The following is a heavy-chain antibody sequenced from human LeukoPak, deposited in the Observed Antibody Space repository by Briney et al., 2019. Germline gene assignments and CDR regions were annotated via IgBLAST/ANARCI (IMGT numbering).Heavy chain of an antibody. CDR2: ISGSGDSA. D-gene: IGHD1-26*01. J-gene: IGHJ4*02. Sequence: QAGGSLRLSCAASGFTFSSYAMTWVRQAPGKGLEWVSAISGSGDSAYYADSVKGRFTISRDNSKNTLYLQMNSLRAEDTAVYYCARAPWENGGYWGQGTLVTVSS. CDR1: GFTFSSYA. V-gene: IGHV3-23*01. CDR3: ARAPWENGGY.